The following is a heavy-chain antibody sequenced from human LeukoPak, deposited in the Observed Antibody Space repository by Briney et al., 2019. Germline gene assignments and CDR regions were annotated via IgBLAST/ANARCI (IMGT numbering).Heavy chain of an antibody. D-gene: IGHD6-6*01. V-gene: IGHV4-34*01. J-gene: IGHJ4*02. CDR2: INHSGST. CDR1: GGSFSGYY. CDR3: ACGNQYSSSRYFDY. Sequence: APLTLTCAVYGGSFSGYYWSWIRQPPGKGLEWIGEINHSGSTNYKPSLTSRVTISVDTSMNQFSLKLSSVTATDTAVYYCACGNQYSSSRYFDYWGQGTLVTVSS.